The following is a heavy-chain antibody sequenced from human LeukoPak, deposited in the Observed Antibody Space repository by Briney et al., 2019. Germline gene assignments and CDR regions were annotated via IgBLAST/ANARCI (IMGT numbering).Heavy chain of an antibody. CDR1: GGTFSSYA. CDR2: IIPIFGTA. J-gene: IGHJ4*02. V-gene: IGHV1-69*13. Sequence: SVKVSCKASGGTFSSYAISWVRQAPGQGLEWMGGIIPIFGTANYAQKFQGRVTITADESTSTAYMELSSLRSEDTAVYYCARDDGYDDSSGYTSDYWGQGTLVTVSS. CDR3: ARDDGYDDSSGYTSDY. D-gene: IGHD3-22*01.